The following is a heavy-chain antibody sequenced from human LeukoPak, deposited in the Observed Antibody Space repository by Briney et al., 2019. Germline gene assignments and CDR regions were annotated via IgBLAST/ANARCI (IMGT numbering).Heavy chain of an antibody. CDR2: ISGSGGST. Sequence: GGSLRLSCAASGFAFTNAWMNWVRQAPGKGLEWVSAISGSGGSTYYADSVKGRFTISRDNSKNTLYLQMNSLRAEDTAVYYCAKDPTMIVVVIPDYWGQGTLVTVSS. CDR1: GFAFTNAW. CDR3: AKDPTMIVVVIPDY. V-gene: IGHV3-23*01. D-gene: IGHD3-22*01. J-gene: IGHJ4*02.